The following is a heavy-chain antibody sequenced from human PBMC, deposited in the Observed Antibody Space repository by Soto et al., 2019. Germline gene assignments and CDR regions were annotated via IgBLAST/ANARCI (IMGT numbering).Heavy chain of an antibody. V-gene: IGHV3-30*03. CDR1: GVTFSHYG. CDR2: ISYDGSNK. CDR3: ARYSGKYQGPIDY. J-gene: IGHJ4*02. D-gene: IGHD1-26*01. Sequence: GGTLRLSGSASGVTFSHYGMSWVRQAPGKGLEWLAVISYDGSNKHYADSVKGRFTFSRDNSKDTLYLQMNSLRAEDTAVYFCARYSGKYQGPIDYWGQGTLVTVSS.